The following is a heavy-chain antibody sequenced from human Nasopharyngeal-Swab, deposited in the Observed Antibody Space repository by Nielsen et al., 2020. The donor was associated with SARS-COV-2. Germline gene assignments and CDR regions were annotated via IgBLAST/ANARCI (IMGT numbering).Heavy chain of an antibody. CDR3: ATGPPVAGHNWFDP. Sequence: ASVKVSCKVSGYTLTELSMHWVRQGPGKGRERGGGFDPEDGETIYAQKFQGRVTMTEDTSTDTAYMELSSLRSEDTAVYYCATGPPVAGHNWFDPWCQGTLVTVSS. V-gene: IGHV1-24*01. CDR2: FDPEDGET. D-gene: IGHD6-19*01. CDR1: GYTLTELS. J-gene: IGHJ5*02.